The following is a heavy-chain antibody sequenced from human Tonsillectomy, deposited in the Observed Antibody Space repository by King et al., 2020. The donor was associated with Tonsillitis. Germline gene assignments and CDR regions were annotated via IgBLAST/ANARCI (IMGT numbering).Heavy chain of an antibody. Sequence: VQLVESGGGVGQPGRSLRLSCAASGFTLTTYAMQWVRQAPGKGLEWVGFISYDGSNNSYTDYVKGRYTISRDNSKNTQYQEMKRLVPEDTAVYYCARAGFCYSTSSYRYYYSMDVWGKGTTVTVSS. CDR2: ISYDGSNN. CDR1: GFTLTTYA. V-gene: IGHV3-30-3*01. CDR3: ARAGFCYSTSSYRYYYSMDV. D-gene: IGHD2-2*01. J-gene: IGHJ6*03.